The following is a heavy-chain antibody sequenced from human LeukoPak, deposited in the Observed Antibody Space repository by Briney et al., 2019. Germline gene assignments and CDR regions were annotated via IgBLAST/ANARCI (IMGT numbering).Heavy chain of an antibody. CDR2: IYPADSDT. V-gene: IGHV5-51*01. Sequence: GESLKISCEGSGYRLTAYWIAWVRQMPGKGLEWMGTIYPADSDTRYGPSFRGQVLISADRSTNTAYLQWSGLQASDTATYFCARLSQKAFYYYMDVWGKGTTVAVSS. CDR3: ARLSQKAFYYYMDV. CDR1: GYRLTAYW. J-gene: IGHJ6*03.